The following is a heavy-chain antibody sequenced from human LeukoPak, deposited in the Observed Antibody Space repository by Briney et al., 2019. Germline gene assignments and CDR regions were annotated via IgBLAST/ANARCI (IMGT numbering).Heavy chain of an antibody. CDR2: ISSSSSYI. Sequence: GGSLRLSCAASGFTFSTYSMNWVRQAPGKGLEWVSSISSSSSYIYYADSVRGRFTISRDNAKNTLFLQMNTLRVEDTAVYYCARVRTNYGSGSYYYYGMDVWGQGTTVTVSS. CDR1: GFTFSTYS. D-gene: IGHD3-10*01. CDR3: ARVRTNYGSGSYYYYGMDV. J-gene: IGHJ6*02. V-gene: IGHV3-21*01.